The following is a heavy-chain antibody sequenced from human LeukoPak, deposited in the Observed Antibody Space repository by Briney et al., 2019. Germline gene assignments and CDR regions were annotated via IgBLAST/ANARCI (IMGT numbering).Heavy chain of an antibody. CDR2: IYYGGST. D-gene: IGHD3-10*01. V-gene: IGHV4-39*01. J-gene: IGHJ4*02. CDR3: ARHHRGETYYWVYYFDY. CDR1: GGSISSSDYF. Sequence: PSETLSLTCTVSGGSISSSDYFWGWIRQPPGKGLEWIGSIYYGGSTYYNPSLKSRVTISVDTSKNQFSLKLSSVTAADTAVYYCARHHRGETYYWVYYFDYWGQGTLVTVSS.